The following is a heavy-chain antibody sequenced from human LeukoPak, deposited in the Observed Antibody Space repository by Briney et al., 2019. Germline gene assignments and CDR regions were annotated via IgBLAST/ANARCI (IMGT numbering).Heavy chain of an antibody. CDR2: ISYDGSNK. D-gene: IGHD2-2*01. Sequence: PGGSLRLSCAASGFTFSSYAMHWVRQAPGKGLEWVAVISYDGSNKYYADSVKGRFTISRDNSKNTLYLQMNSLRAEDTAVYYCARARSPTSWGSAFDIWGQGTMVTVSS. CDR1: GFTFSSYA. V-gene: IGHV3-30*04. CDR3: ARARSPTSWGSAFDI. J-gene: IGHJ3*02.